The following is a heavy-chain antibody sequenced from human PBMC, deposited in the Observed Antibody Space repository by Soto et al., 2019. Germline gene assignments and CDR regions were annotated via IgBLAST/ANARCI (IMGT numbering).Heavy chain of an antibody. V-gene: IGHV1-18*01. D-gene: IGHD3-10*01. CDR3: ARGVGSGSYYNQYNWFDP. CDR1: GYTFTNYD. J-gene: IGHJ5*02. Sequence: ASVKVSCKASGYTFTNYDFTWVRQAPGQGLEWMGWINVYNGNTKYAQKVQGRVTMTTDTSTSTAYMELRSLRSDDTAVYYCARGVGSGSYYNQYNWFDPWGQGTLVTVSS. CDR2: INVYNGNT.